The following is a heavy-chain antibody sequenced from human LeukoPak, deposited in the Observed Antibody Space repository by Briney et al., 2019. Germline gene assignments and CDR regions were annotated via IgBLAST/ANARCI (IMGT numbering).Heavy chain of an antibody. J-gene: IGHJ3*02. CDR2: IRYEGSNK. CDR3: AKAERGASDI. V-gene: IGHV3-30*02. CDR1: GFTFNSHD. D-gene: IGHD1-1*01. Sequence: GGSLRLSCAASGFTFNSHDMHWVRQAPGKGLEWVAFIRYEGSNKYYADSVKGRFPISRDNSKNTLYLQMNSLRAEDTAMYYCAKAERGASDIWGQGTMVIVSS.